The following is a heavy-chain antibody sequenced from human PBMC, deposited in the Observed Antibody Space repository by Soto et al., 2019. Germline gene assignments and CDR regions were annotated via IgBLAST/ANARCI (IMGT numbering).Heavy chain of an antibody. V-gene: IGHV3-9*01. J-gene: IGHJ6*02. CDR2: ISGNSGRI. CDR3: VKGQGFSNYYYGMDV. Sequence: GGSLRLSCVASGFTFDDYAMHWVRQGPGKAPEWVSGISGNSGRIGYAPSVKGRFSISRDNAKNSLYLVMNSLRLEDTALYYCVKGQGFSNYYYGMDVWGQGTTVTVSS. CDR1: GFTFDDYA.